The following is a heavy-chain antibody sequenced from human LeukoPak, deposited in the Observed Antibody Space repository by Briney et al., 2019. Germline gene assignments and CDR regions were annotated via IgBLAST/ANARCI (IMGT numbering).Heavy chain of an antibody. CDR3: ARASIYYYYMDV. D-gene: IGHD2/OR15-2a*01. CDR1: GFTFSSYS. Sequence: GGSLRLSCAASGFTFSSYSMNWVRQAPGKGLEWVSSISSSSSYIYYADSVKGRFTISRDNAKNSLYLQMNSLRAEDTAVYYCARASIYYYYMDVWGKGTTVTVSS. J-gene: IGHJ6*03. V-gene: IGHV3-21*01. CDR2: ISSSSSYI.